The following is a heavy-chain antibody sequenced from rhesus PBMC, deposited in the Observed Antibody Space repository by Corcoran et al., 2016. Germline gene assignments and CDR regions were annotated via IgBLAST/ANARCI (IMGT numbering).Heavy chain of an antibody. CDR1: GGSISSGYYS. J-gene: IGHJ3*01. V-gene: IGHV4-122*02. CDR2: ITYSGST. D-gene: IGHD4-23*01. Sequence: QVQLQESGPGLVKPSETLSLTCAASGGSISSGYYSWRWLRQPPGKGLEWIDYITYSGSTSYNPSLKSRVTISRDTSKNQFSLKLSSVTAADTAVYYCARFTVTTERDAFDFWGQGLRVTVSS. CDR3: ARFTVTTERDAFDF.